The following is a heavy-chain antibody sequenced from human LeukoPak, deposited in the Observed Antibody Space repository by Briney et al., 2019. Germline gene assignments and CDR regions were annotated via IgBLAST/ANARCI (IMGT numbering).Heavy chain of an antibody. CDR2: IKEDGSER. J-gene: IGHJ4*02. D-gene: IGHD5-18*01. CDR3: ARDVSYGYIPQYYFDY. V-gene: IGHV3-7*03. CDR1: AFIFSGHW. Sequence: GGSLRLSCEGSAFIFSGHWMNWVRQTPGKGLEWVASIKEDGSERQYVDSVKGRFSISRDNAKNSLYLQMNSLRAEDTAVYYCARDVSYGYIPQYYFDYWGQGTLVTVSS.